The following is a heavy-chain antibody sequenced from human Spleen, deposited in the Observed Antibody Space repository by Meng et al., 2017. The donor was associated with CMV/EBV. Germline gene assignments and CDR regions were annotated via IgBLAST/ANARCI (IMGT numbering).Heavy chain of an antibody. V-gene: IGHV3-23*01. CDR2: ISGSGGST. D-gene: IGHD6-19*01. J-gene: IGHJ4*02. CDR1: GFTFSSYD. Sequence: GGSLRLSCAASGFTFSSYDMNWVRQAPGKGLEWVSAISGSGGSTYYADSVKGRFSISRDNYKNTLYLHMNSLRAEDTAVYYCARMRPSMQWLVKVLSGRFDFWGQGTLVTVSS. CDR3: ARMRPSMQWLVKVLSGRFDF.